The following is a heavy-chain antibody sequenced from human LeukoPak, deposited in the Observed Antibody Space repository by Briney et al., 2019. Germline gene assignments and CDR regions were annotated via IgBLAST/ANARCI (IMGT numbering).Heavy chain of an antibody. CDR1: GFTVSSNY. Sequence: QSGGSLRLSCAASGFTVSSNYMSWVRQAPGKGLEWVSVIYSGGSTYYADSGKGRFTISRDNSKNTLYLQMNSLRAEDTAVYYCARSLAAAALYYYYGMDVWGQGTTVTVSS. CDR2: IYSGGST. CDR3: ARSLAAAALYYYYGMDV. D-gene: IGHD6-13*01. V-gene: IGHV3-66*01. J-gene: IGHJ6*02.